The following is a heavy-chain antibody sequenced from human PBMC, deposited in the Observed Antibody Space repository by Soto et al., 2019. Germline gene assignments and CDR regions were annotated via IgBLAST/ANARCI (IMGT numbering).Heavy chain of an antibody. V-gene: IGHV4-39*01. CDR3: ATSNWFDP. Sequence: QLQLQESGPGLVKPSETLSLTCTVSGGSISSRGYYWGWIRQPPGKGLERIGTIYYSGSTYYNPSLKSRVTISVDTSKNQFSLKLGSVTAADTAVYYCATSNWFDPWGQGTLVTVSS. CDR2: IYYSGST. CDR1: GGSISSRGYY. J-gene: IGHJ5*02.